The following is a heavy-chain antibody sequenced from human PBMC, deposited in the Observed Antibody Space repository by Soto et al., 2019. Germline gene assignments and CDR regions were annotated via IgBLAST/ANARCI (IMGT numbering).Heavy chain of an antibody. CDR2: IIPMFGTR. D-gene: IGHD2-2*01. J-gene: IGHJ6*02. Sequence: QVQVVQSGAEVKEPGSSVRVSCKASGGSSNTYAVSWVRQAPGQGLEWMGGIIPMFGTRDYAEKFEGRVTISADESTSTVNMELNSLSFDDTAIYYCATGRLVVVPDGATSYPYAMDVWGQGTTVTVCS. CDR1: GGSSNTYA. V-gene: IGHV1-69*01. CDR3: ATGRLVVVPDGATSYPYAMDV.